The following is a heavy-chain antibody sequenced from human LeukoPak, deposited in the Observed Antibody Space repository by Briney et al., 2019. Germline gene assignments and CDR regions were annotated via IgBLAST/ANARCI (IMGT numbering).Heavy chain of an antibody. Sequence: GGSLRLSCAASGFTFSTYGMHWVRQTPGKGLEWVAVISFHGTDKKYADSVKGRFTISRDNSKNTLYLQMDSLRVEDTAMYYCAKDLVGETYWGQGTLVTVSS. CDR1: GFTFSTYG. D-gene: IGHD1-26*01. V-gene: IGHV3-30*18. J-gene: IGHJ4*02. CDR2: ISFHGTDK. CDR3: AKDLVGETY.